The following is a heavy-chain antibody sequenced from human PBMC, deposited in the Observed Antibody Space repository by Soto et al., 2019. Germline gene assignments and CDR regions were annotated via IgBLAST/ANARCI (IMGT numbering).Heavy chain of an antibody. CDR2: IYYSGST. D-gene: IGHD3-3*01. J-gene: IGHJ6*02. V-gene: IGHV4-31*03. Sequence: TLSLTCTVSGGSISSGGYYWSWIRQHPGKGLEWIGYIYYSGSTYYNPSLKSRVTISVDTSKNQFSLKLSSVTAADTAVYYCAIDRITIFGVVTYYYGMDVWGQGTTVTVSS. CDR3: AIDRITIFGVVTYYYGMDV. CDR1: GGSISSGGYY.